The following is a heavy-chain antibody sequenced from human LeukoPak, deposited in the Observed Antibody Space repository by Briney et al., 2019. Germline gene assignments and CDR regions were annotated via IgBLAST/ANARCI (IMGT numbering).Heavy chain of an antibody. V-gene: IGHV1-2*02. Sequence: GASVKVSCKASGYIFTDYYIHWIRQAPGQGLEWMGWIDPNSGGTHHAPNFQGRATMTRDTSSSTVYMDLSRLRSADTAIYYCARSRTPFYYYGMHVWGPGTSVTVSS. CDR3: ARSRTPFYYYGMHV. CDR2: IDPNSGGT. J-gene: IGHJ6*02. D-gene: IGHD1-1*01. CDR1: GYIFTDYY.